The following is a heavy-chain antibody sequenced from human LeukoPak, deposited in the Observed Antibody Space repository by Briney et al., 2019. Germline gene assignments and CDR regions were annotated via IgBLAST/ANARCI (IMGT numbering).Heavy chain of an antibody. Sequence: GGSLRLSCAASGFTFSSYAMSWVRQAPGKGLECISGFSGSGGSTYYADSVKGRFTISRDNSKNTLYLQMNSLRAEDTAVYYCAKLLSNSGRFLYWGQGTLVTVSS. D-gene: IGHD4-23*01. V-gene: IGHV3-23*01. CDR2: FSGSGGST. CDR1: GFTFSSYA. J-gene: IGHJ4*02. CDR3: AKLLSNSGRFLY.